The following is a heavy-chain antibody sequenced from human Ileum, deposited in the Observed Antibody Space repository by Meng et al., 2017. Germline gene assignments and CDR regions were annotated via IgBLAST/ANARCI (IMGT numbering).Heavy chain of an antibody. V-gene: IGHV3-23*01. J-gene: IGHJ4*02. Sequence: GESLKISCAASGFTFNRYTMSWVRQAPGKGLAWVSSISGSGINIFYADSVKGRFTISRDNSKNTLYLQMNNLRAEDTAVYYCAKDLTTLADWGQGSLVTVSS. CDR1: GFTFNRYT. CDR3: AKDLTTLAD. D-gene: IGHD4-23*01. CDR2: ISGSGINI.